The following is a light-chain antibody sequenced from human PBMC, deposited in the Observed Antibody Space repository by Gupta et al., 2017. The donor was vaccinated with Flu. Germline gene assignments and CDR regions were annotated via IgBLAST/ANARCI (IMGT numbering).Light chain of an antibody. V-gene: IGLV2-8*01. J-gene: IGLJ2*01. CDR1: SSGVGGYNY. CDR3: CSYGGSKF. CDR2: EVN. Sequence: GQSVTISCTGTSSGVGGYNYVSWYQQHPGKAPKLIIYEVNKRPSGVPDRFSGSKSGNKASLTVSGLLAEDEAEYYYCSYGGSKFFGGGTKLTVL.